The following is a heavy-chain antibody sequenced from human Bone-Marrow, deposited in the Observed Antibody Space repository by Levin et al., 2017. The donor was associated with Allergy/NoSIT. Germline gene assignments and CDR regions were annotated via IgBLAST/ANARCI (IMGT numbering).Heavy chain of an antibody. CDR3: ARDGGEGGIAVAGTGGFFDY. CDR2: ISYDGSNK. J-gene: IGHJ4*02. V-gene: IGHV3-30-3*01. Sequence: GGSLRLSCAASGFTFSSYAMHWVRQAPGKGLEWVAVISYDGSNKYYADSVKGRFTISRDNSKNTLYLQMNSLRAEDTAVYYCARDGGEGGIAVAGTGGFFDYWGQGTLVTVSS. CDR1: GFTFSSYA. D-gene: IGHD6-19*01.